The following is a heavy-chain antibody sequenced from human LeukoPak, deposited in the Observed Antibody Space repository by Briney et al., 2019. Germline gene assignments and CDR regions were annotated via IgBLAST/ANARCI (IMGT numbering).Heavy chain of an antibody. V-gene: IGHV3-11*04. CDR3: ARESQYGSGFDY. CDR2: LSSTGSTI. Sequence: GGSLRLSCAASGFTFSDYYMSWIRQAPGKGLEWVSYLSSTGSTIYYADSVKGRFTISRDNAKNSLYLQMNSLRAEDTAVYYCARESQYGSGFDYWGQGTLVTVSS. D-gene: IGHD3-10*01. J-gene: IGHJ4*02. CDR1: GFTFSDYY.